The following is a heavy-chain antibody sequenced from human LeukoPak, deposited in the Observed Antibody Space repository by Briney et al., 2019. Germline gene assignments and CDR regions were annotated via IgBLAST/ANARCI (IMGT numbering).Heavy chain of an antibody. Sequence: PGRSLRLSCAASGFTFSSYAMHWVRQAPGKGLEWVAVISYDGSNKYYADSVKGRFTISRDNSKNTLYLQMNSLRAEDTAVYYCARVGFSIAVAGDRSYFDYWGQGTLVTVSS. D-gene: IGHD6-19*01. CDR1: GFTFSSYA. J-gene: IGHJ4*02. CDR3: ARVGFSIAVAGDRSYFDY. CDR2: ISYDGSNK. V-gene: IGHV3-30-3*01.